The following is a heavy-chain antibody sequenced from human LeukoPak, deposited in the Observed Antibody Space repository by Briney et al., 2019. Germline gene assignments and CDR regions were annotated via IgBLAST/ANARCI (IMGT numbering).Heavy chain of an antibody. CDR2: INHSGST. Sequence: SETLSLTCAVYGGSISGYYWSWIRQPPGKGLEWIGEINHSGSTNYNPSLKSRVTISVDTSKNQFSLKLSSVTAADTAVYYCASGTSLDYWGQGTLVTVSS. CDR1: GGSISGYY. J-gene: IGHJ4*02. CDR3: ASGTSLDY. V-gene: IGHV4-34*01.